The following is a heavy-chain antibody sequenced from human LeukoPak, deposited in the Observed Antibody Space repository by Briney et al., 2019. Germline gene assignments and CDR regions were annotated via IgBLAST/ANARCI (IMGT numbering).Heavy chain of an antibody. Sequence: GGSLRLSCEGSGFTFSNYWMGWVRQAPGKGLEYVSAISSNGGSTYYANSAKGRFTISRDNSKNTLYLQMGSLRAEDMAVYYCATGYCSSTSCYTSESSDYWGQGTLVTVSS. J-gene: IGHJ4*02. CDR2: ISSNGGST. CDR1: GFTFSNYW. CDR3: ATGYCSSTSCYTSESSDY. D-gene: IGHD2-2*02. V-gene: IGHV3-64*01.